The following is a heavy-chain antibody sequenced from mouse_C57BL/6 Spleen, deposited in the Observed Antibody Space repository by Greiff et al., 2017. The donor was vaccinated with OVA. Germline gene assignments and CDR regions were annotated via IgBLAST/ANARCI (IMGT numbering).Heavy chain of an antibody. D-gene: IGHD2-4*01. V-gene: IGHV5-4*01. Sequence: DVMLVESGGGLVKPGGSLKLSCAASGFTFSSYAMSWVRQTPEKRLEWVATISDGGSYTYYPDNVKGRFTISRDNAKNNLYLQMSHLKSEDTAMYYCARDKGLYYDYGWFAYWGQGTLVTVSA. CDR1: GFTFSSYA. CDR2: ISDGGSYT. J-gene: IGHJ3*01. CDR3: ARDKGLYYDYGWFAY.